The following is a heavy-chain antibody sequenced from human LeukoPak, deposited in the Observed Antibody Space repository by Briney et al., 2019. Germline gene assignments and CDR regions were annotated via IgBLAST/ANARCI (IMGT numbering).Heavy chain of an antibody. CDR3: ARARPVDNMIVDSEGFDY. V-gene: IGHV1-18*01. D-gene: IGHD3-22*01. CDR2: ISAYNGNT. Sequence: ASVKVSCKASGYIFTSYGISWVRQAPGQGLEWMGWISAYNGNTNYAQKLQGRVTMTTDTSTSTAHMELRSLRSDDTAVYYCARARPVDNMIVDSEGFDYWGQGTLVTVSS. J-gene: IGHJ4*02. CDR1: GYIFTSYG.